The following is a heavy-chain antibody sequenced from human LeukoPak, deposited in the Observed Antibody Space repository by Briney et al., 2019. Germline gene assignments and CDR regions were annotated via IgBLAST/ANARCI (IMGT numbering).Heavy chain of an antibody. Sequence: GGSLRLSCAVSGFSFRTYSMNWVRPAPGKGLEWVSTITGDSTYIRYADSVRGRFTISRDNAKSSLYLQMNSLRPEDTAVYYCAKVGAYSSSSETDDYWGQGTLVTVSS. CDR3: AKVGAYSSSSETDDY. CDR1: GFSFRTYS. D-gene: IGHD6-6*01. V-gene: IGHV3-21*01. CDR2: ITGDSTYI. J-gene: IGHJ4*02.